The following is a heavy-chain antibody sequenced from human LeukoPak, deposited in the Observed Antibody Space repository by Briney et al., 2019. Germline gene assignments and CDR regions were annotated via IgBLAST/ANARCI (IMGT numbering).Heavy chain of an antibody. D-gene: IGHD3-22*01. CDR3: ARVSGLGSYYDSSGYPDY. Sequence: GGSLRLSCAASGFTFHYYGMSWVRQAPGKGLEWVSGINWNGGSTGYADSVKGRFTISRDNAKNSLYLQMNSLRAVDTALYYCARVSGLGSYYDSSGYPDYWGQGTLVTVSS. CDR2: INWNGGST. V-gene: IGHV3-20*04. CDR1: GFTFHYYG. J-gene: IGHJ4*02.